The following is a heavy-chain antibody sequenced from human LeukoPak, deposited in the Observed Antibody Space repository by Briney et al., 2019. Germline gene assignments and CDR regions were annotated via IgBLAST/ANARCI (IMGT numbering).Heavy chain of an antibody. CDR1: GFTFSSYW. J-gene: IGHJ4*02. D-gene: IGHD6-13*01. CDR2: IKQDGSEK. V-gene: IGHV3-7*01. Sequence: GSLRLSCAASGFTFSSYWMSWVRQAPGKGLEWVANIKQDGSEKYYVDSVKGRFTISRDNAKNSLYLQMNSLRAEDTAVYYCARLHLYSSSWYAFDYWGQGTLVTVSS. CDR3: ARLHLYSSSWYAFDY.